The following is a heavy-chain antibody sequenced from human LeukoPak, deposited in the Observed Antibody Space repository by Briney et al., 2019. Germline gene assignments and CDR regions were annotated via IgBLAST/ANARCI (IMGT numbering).Heavy chain of an antibody. CDR2: ISGSGGST. CDR3: AKDVPPIIIAAAATDYFDY. J-gene: IGHJ4*02. CDR1: GFTFSSYA. Sequence: GGSLRLSCAASGFTFSSYAMSWVRQAPGKGLEWVSAISGSGGSTYYADSVKGRFTISRDNSRNTLYPQMNSLRAEDTAVYYCAKDVPPIIIAAAATDYFDYWGQGTLVTVSS. V-gene: IGHV3-23*01. D-gene: IGHD6-13*01.